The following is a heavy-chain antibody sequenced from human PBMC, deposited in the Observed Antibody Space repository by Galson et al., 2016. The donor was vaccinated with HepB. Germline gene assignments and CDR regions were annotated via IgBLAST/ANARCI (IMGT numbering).Heavy chain of an antibody. CDR3: AGGLVATPLLDY. J-gene: IGHJ4*02. CDR2: IWDDGTNE. Sequence: SLRLSCAASGFTFSVYGMHWLRQAPGKGLEWVAVIWDDGTNEKYADSVKGRFTISRDNSRNTRYLQLNSLRVEDTAVYYCAGGLVATPLLDYWGQGARVSVAS. D-gene: IGHD3/OR15-3a*01. CDR1: GFTFSVYG. V-gene: IGHV3-33*01.